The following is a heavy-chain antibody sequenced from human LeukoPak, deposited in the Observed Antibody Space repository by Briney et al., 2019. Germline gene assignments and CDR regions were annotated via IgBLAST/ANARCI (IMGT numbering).Heavy chain of an antibody. CDR3: GGSYYRDGDY. CDR1: GTNFSTYW. J-gene: IGHJ4*02. CDR2: INLDATEE. D-gene: IGHD3-10*01. V-gene: IGHV3-7*01. Sequence: GGSLRLSCATSGTNFSTYWMSWVRQAPGKGLEWVVNINLDATEENHADSVKGPFTIAGDNARDSLYLRRISLRATDTDYYSCGGSYYRDGDYWGQGTLVTVSS.